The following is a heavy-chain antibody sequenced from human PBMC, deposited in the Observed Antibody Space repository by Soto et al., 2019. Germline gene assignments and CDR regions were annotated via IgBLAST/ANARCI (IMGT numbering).Heavy chain of an antibody. J-gene: IGHJ6*03. Sequence: GGSLRLSCAASGFTFDDYGMSWVRQAPGKGLEWVSGINWNGGSTGYADSVKGRFTISRDNAKNSLYLQMNSLRAEDTALYHCARVTITTGRYYMDVWGKGTTVTVSS. D-gene: IGHD1-1*01. CDR1: GFTFDDYG. CDR2: INWNGGST. V-gene: IGHV3-20*01. CDR3: ARVTITTGRYYMDV.